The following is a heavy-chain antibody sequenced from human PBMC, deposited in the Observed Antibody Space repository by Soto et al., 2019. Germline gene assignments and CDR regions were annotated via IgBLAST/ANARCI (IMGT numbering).Heavy chain of an antibody. Sequence: ASVKVSCKASGYTFTGYYMHWVRQAPGQGLEWMGWINPNSGGTNYAQKFQGWVTMTRDTSISTAYMELSRLRSDDTAVYYCARATRIAAAGKVNYGMDVWGQGTTVTVSS. CDR2: INPNSGGT. D-gene: IGHD6-13*01. J-gene: IGHJ6*01. CDR1: GYTFTGYY. CDR3: ARATRIAAAGKVNYGMDV. V-gene: IGHV1-2*04.